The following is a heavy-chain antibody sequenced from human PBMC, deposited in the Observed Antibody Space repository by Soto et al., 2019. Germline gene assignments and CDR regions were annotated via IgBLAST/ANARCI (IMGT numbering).Heavy chain of an antibody. J-gene: IGHJ5*02. CDR1: GGSVRDGSYY. CDR2: IYHSGST. Sequence: PSETLSLTCTVSGGSVRDGSYYWAWLRQPPGKGLEWIGHIYHSGSTIYNPSLKSRVAMTRDASTGTSHLELSSLTSDDTAVYYCARMASAGTLNWFDPWGQGTLVTVSS. V-gene: IGHV4-61*01. D-gene: IGHD6-13*01. CDR3: ARMASAGTLNWFDP.